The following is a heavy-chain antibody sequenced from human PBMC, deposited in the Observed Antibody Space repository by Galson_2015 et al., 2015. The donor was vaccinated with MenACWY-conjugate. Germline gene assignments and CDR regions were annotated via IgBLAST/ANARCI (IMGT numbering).Heavy chain of an antibody. CDR3: ARQLGGRDGYNYADY. Sequence: SETLSLTCTVSGDSISSSSYYWGWIRQPPGKGLEWIGSIYYSGSTYYNPSLKSRVTISVDTSKNQFSLKLSSVTAADTAVYYCARQLGGRDGYNYADYWGQGTLVTVSS. CDR1: GDSISSSSYY. CDR2: IYYSGST. J-gene: IGHJ4*02. V-gene: IGHV4-39*01. D-gene: IGHD5-24*01.